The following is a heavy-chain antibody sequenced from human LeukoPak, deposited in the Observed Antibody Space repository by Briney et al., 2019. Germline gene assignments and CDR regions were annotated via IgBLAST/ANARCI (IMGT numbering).Heavy chain of an antibody. J-gene: IGHJ5*02. CDR2: ISSSSSYI. CDR3: ARENYDFWSGYYPNWFVP. CDR1: GFTFSSYS. V-gene: IGHV3-21*01. D-gene: IGHD3-3*01. Sequence: GGSLRLCCAASGFTFSSYSMNWVRQAPAKGLEWVSSISSSSSYIYYADSVKDRFTISRDNAKNSLYLQMNSLRAEDTAVYYCARENYDFWSGYYPNWFVPWGQGTLVTVSS.